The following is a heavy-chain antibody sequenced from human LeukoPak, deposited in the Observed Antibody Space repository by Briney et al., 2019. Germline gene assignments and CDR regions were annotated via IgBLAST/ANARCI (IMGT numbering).Heavy chain of an antibody. V-gene: IGHV1-2*02. CDR3: ARVRDGYNDAFDI. J-gene: IGHJ3*02. CDR1: GYTFTGYY. D-gene: IGHD5-24*01. CDR2: INPNSGGT. Sequence: ASVEVSCKASGYTFTGYYMHWVRQVPGQGLEWMGWINPNSGGTNYAQKFQGRVTMTRDTSISTAYMELSRLRSDDTAVYYCARVRDGYNDAFDIWGQGTMVTVSS.